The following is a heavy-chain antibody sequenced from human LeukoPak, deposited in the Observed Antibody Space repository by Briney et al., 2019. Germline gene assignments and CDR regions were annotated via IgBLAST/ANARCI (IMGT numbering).Heavy chain of an antibody. J-gene: IGHJ4*02. Sequence: GGSLRLSCVVSGFIVSSNYMSWVRQAPGKGLEWVSIIYSSGSTYYADSVKGRFTISRDNSKNTLYLQMNSLRAEDTAVYYCAREDDYVWGSYRSFDYWGQGTLVTVSS. CDR2: IYSSGST. V-gene: IGHV3-66*01. CDR1: GFIVSSNY. CDR3: AREDDYVWGSYRSFDY. D-gene: IGHD3-16*02.